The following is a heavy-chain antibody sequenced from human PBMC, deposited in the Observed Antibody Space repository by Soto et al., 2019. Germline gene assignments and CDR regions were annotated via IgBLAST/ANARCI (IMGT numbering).Heavy chain of an antibody. CDR3: ARDREWGTFDP. J-gene: IGHJ5*02. CDR2: IYHSGTT. D-gene: IGHD3-16*01. CDR1: GASISSGGHY. Sequence: PSETLSLTCTVSGASISSGGHYWSWFRQPPGKGLEWIGYIYHSGTTYCIPSLRSRVTLSVDTSLNQFSLKLNSVTAADTAVYYCARDREWGTFDPWGQGILVTVSS. V-gene: IGHV4-31*03.